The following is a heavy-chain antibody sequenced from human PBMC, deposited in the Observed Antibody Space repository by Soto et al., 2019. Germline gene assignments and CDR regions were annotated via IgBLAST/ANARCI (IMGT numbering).Heavy chain of an antibody. V-gene: IGHV3-74*01. D-gene: IGHD1-26*01. Sequence: EVQLVQSGGGLVQPGGSLRLSCAASGFDFSSNWMHWVRQAPGKGLVWVSRINPEETTTTYADPVKGRFTISRDNALGTLYLQMNSLRVEDTAVYYCTRDTFGARDCWGQGTLVTVSS. CDR2: INPEETTT. CDR1: GFDFSSNW. CDR3: TRDTFGARDC. J-gene: IGHJ4*02.